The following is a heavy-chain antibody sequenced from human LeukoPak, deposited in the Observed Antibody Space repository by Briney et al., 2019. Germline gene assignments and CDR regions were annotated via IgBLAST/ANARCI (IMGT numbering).Heavy chain of an antibody. J-gene: IGHJ5*02. Sequence: GGSLRLSCAASGFTFDDYGMSWVRHAPGKGLEWVSGINWNGGSTGYADSVKGRFTISRDNAKNSLYLQMNSLRAEDTAVYYCARDPDSSSWYNWFDPWGQGTLVTVSS. CDR1: GFTFDDYG. V-gene: IGHV3-20*04. D-gene: IGHD6-13*01. CDR2: INWNGGST. CDR3: ARDPDSSSWYNWFDP.